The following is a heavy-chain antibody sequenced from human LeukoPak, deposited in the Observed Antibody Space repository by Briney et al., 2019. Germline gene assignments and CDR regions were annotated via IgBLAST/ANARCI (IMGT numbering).Heavy chain of an antibody. CDR3: ARSSSGWYYFDY. J-gene: IGHJ4*02. V-gene: IGHV3-43*01. D-gene: IGHD6-19*01. Sequence: PGGSLRLSCAASGFTFDDYTMHWVRQAPGKGLEWVSLISWDGGSTYYADSVKGRFTISRDNSKNSLYLQMNSLRTEDTALYYCARSSSGWYYFDYWGQGTLVTVSS. CDR1: GFTFDDYT. CDR2: ISWDGGST.